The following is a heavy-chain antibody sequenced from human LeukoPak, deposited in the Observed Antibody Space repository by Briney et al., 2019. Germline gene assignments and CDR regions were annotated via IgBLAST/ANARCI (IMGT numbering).Heavy chain of an antibody. Sequence: SVKVSCKASGGTFSSYAISWVRQAPGQGLEWMGGIIPIFGTANYAQKFQGGVTITADESTSTAYMELSSLRSEDTAVYYCARDSSSWLHFDYWGQGTLVTVSS. CDR2: IIPIFGTA. CDR1: GGTFSSYA. D-gene: IGHD6-13*01. J-gene: IGHJ4*02. V-gene: IGHV1-69*13. CDR3: ARDSSSWLHFDY.